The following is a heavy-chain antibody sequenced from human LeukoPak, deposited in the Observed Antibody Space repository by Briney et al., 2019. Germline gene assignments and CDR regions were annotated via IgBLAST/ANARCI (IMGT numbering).Heavy chain of an antibody. CDR1: GFTSSSCW. CDR3: ARGVLGDYEAACYY. J-gene: IGHJ4*02. CDR2: INIDGSST. Sequence: PGGPLRLSCAASGFTSSSCWMHGAPHAPGKGLVGVSRINIDGSSTTYADSVKGRFTISRDNAKNTLFLQMVSLRAEHCAVYYCARGVLGDYEAACYYWGQGALVTVSS. V-gene: IGHV3-74*01. D-gene: IGHD4-17*01.